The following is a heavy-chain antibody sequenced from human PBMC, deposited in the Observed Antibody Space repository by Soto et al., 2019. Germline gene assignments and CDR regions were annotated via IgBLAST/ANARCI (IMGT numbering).Heavy chain of an antibody. V-gene: IGHV1-58*01. Sequence: SVKVSCKASGFTFTSSAVQGVRQARGQRLEWIGWIVVGSGNTNYAQTFQERVTITRDMSTSTAYMELSSLRSEDTAVYYCAAVGATQTWDAFDIWGQGTMVTVSS. CDR2: IVVGSGNT. J-gene: IGHJ3*02. CDR1: GFTFTSSA. D-gene: IGHD1-26*01. CDR3: AAVGATQTWDAFDI.